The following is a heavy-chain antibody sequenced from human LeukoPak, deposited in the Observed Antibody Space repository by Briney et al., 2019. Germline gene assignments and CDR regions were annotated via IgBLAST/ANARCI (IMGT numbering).Heavy chain of an antibody. CDR1: GYTLTELS. Sequence: ASVKVSCKVSGYTLTELSMHWVRQAPGKGLEWMGGLDPEDGETIYAQKFQGRVTMTEDTSTDTAYMELSSLRSEDTAVYYCATDLSRGKYYYYMDVWGKGTTVTVSS. D-gene: IGHD3-10*01. CDR3: ATDLSRGKYYYYMDV. J-gene: IGHJ6*03. CDR2: LDPEDGET. V-gene: IGHV1-24*01.